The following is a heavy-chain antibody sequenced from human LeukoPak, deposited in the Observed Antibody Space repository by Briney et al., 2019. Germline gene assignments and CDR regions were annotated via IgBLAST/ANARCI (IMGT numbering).Heavy chain of an antibody. Sequence: GGSLRLSCAASGFTFSSYDMHWVRQATGKGLEWVSAIGTAGDTYYLDSVKGRFTISRENAKNSLYLQMNNLRAGDTAVYYCARETSGYCSGGACYLDSWGQGTLVTVSS. J-gene: IGHJ4*03. CDR2: IGTAGDT. CDR1: GFTFSSYD. CDR3: ARETSGYCSGGACYLDS. D-gene: IGHD2-15*01. V-gene: IGHV3-13*04.